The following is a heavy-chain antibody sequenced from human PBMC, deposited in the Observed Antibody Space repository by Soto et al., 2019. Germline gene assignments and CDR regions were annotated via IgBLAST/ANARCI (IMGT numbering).Heavy chain of an antibody. CDR1: GFAFSSYA. D-gene: IGHD2-21*01. V-gene: IGHV3-64D*06. Sequence: GGSLSLSCSASGFAFSSYAMHWVRQTPGKGLEYVSAISPQGGSTYYADSVKGRFTISRDDSKNKVYLQMTSLSPDDTAVYYCVNRLIPRGAFHFWGQGTLVTVSS. CDR2: ISPQGGST. J-gene: IGHJ1*01. CDR3: VNRLIPRGAFHF.